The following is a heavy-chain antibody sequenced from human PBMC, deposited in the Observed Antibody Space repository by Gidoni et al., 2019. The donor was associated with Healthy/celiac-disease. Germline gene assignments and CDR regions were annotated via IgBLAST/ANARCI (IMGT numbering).Heavy chain of an antibody. Sequence: MPPVPRGPEVKKPGNPVKVSRQASGVTLTRASFQWVRQARGQRLEWIGWIVVGSGHTNYEQKFQERVTITRDMSTRTAYMELSSLRSEDTAVYYCAAATPVVPAATLTHYGMDVWGQGTTVTVSS. CDR3: AAATPVVPAATLTHYGMDV. J-gene: IGHJ6*02. CDR2: IVVGSGHT. D-gene: IGHD2-2*01. CDR1: GVTLTRAS. V-gene: IGHV1-58*01.